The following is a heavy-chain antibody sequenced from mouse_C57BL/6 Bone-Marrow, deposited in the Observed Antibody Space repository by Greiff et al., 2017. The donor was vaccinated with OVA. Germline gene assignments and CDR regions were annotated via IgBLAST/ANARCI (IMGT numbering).Heavy chain of an antibody. CDR3: APVATVGARGYIDV. CDR1: GYTFTSYW. D-gene: IGHD1-1*01. J-gene: IGHJ1*03. V-gene: IGHV1-59*01. Sequence: VQLQQPGAELVRPGTSVKLSCKASGYTFTSYWMHWVKQRPGQGLEWIGVIDPSDSYTNYNQKFKGKATLTVDTSSSTAYMQLSSLTSEDSAVYYGAPVATVGARGYIDVWGKGTTVTVSS. CDR2: IDPSDSYT.